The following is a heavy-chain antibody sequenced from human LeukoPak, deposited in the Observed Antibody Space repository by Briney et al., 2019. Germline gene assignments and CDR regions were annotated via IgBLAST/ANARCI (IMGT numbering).Heavy chain of an antibody. CDR3: ARHSSERVTSVYYFDY. CDR1: GGSISSYY. D-gene: IGHD3-10*01. Sequence: SETLSLTCTVSGGSISSYYWSWIRQPPGKGLEWIGHIYYSGSTNYNPSLKSRVTISVDTSKNQFSLKLSSVTAADTAVFYCARHSSERVTSVYYFDYWGQGTLVTVSS. V-gene: IGHV4-59*08. CDR2: IYYSGST. J-gene: IGHJ4*02.